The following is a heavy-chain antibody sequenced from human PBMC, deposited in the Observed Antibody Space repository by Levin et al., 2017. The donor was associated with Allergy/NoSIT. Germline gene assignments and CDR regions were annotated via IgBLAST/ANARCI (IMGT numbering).Heavy chain of an antibody. J-gene: IGHJ4*02. D-gene: IGHD3-22*01. CDR3: ARDPSLNYYDSSGYYWFDY. CDR2: INPNSGGT. V-gene: IGHV1-2*02. CDR1: GYTFTGYY. Sequence: GASVKVSCKASGYTFTGYYMHWVRQAPGQGLEWMGWINPNSGGTNYAQKFQGRVTMTRDTSISTAYMELSRLRSDDTAVYYCARDPSLNYYDSSGYYWFDYWGQGTLVTVSS.